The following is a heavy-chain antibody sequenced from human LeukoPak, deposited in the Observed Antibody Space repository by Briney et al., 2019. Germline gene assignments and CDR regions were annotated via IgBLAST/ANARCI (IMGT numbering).Heavy chain of an antibody. CDR1: GGSFSTYF. Sequence: SETLSLTCAVYGGSFSTYFWSWIRQAPGKGLEWIGEIRQSGGTNYNPSLKSRLTISVDTSKNQFCLKLNSVTAADTAVYYCARDYGEWLVPSSWGQGTVVTVSS. D-gene: IGHD6-19*01. CDR2: IRQSGGT. J-gene: IGHJ5*02. CDR3: ARDYGEWLVPSS. V-gene: IGHV4-34*01.